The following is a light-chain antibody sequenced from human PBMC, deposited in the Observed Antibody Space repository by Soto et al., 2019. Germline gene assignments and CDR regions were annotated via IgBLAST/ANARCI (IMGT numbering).Light chain of an antibody. CDR2: EVS. Sequence: QSALTQPVSVSGSPGQSITISCTGTSSDVGGYNYVSWYQQHPGKAPKLIIYEVSNRPSGVSNRFSGSKSGNTASLTISGLQAEDEADYYCSSYTRSNTYVFGTGTKVTVL. J-gene: IGLJ1*01. CDR1: SSDVGGYNY. CDR3: SSYTRSNTYV. V-gene: IGLV2-14*01.